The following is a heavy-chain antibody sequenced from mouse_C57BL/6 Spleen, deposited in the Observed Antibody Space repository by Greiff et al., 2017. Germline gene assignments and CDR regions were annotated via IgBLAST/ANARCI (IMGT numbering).Heavy chain of an antibody. CDR2: INPSTGGT. CDR3: ARSDYGNYGY. J-gene: IGHJ2*01. Sequence: VQLQQSGPELVKPGASVKISCKASGYSFTGYYMNWVKQSPEKSLEWIGEINPSTGGTTYNQKFKAKATLTVDKSSSTAYMQLKSLTSEDSAVYYCARSDYGNYGYWGQGTTLTVSS. CDR1: GYSFTGYY. D-gene: IGHD2-1*01. V-gene: IGHV1-42*01.